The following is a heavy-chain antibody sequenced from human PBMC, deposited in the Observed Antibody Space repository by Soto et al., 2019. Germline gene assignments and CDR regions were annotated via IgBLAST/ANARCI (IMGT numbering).Heavy chain of an antibody. J-gene: IGHJ4*02. CDR2: IYYSGST. D-gene: IGHD4-17*01. Sequence: QVQLQESGPGLVKPSETLSLTCTVSGGSISSYYWRWIRQPPGKGLEWIGYIYYSGSTNYNPSLKSRVTISIDTSQNHFSLKLSCVTAADAAVYYCASRYGDCFDFWGQGTLVTVSS. V-gene: IGHV4-59*08. CDR1: GGSISSYY. CDR3: ASRYGDCFDF.